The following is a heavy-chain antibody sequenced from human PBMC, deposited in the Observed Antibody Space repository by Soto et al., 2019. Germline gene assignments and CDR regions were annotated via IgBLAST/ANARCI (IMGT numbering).Heavy chain of an antibody. J-gene: IGHJ4*02. CDR3: ARPGQLGGGRQGYTSFDY. D-gene: IGHD2-2*02. CDR2: IIPIFGTA. V-gene: IGHV1-69*01. Sequence: QVQLVQSGAEVKKPGSSVKVSCKASGGTFSSYAISWVRQAPGQGLEWMGGIIPIFGTANYAQKFQGRVTITADESTSTAYMELSSLRSEDTAVYYCARPGQLGGGRQGYTSFDYWGQGTLVTVSS. CDR1: GGTFSSYA.